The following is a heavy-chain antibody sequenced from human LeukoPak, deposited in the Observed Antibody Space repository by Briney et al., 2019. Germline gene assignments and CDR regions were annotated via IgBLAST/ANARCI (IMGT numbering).Heavy chain of an antibody. V-gene: IGHV4-59*01. CDR2: IYYSGST. Sequence: PSETLSLNCTGSGGSISSYYWSWIRQPPGKGLEWIGYIYYSGSTNYNPSLKSRVTISVDTSKNQFSLKLSSVTAADTAVYYCARADDSSGYYYVGNYYYYYMDVWGKGTTVTVSS. J-gene: IGHJ6*03. CDR1: GGSISSYY. CDR3: ARADDSSGYYYVGNYYYYYMDV. D-gene: IGHD3-22*01.